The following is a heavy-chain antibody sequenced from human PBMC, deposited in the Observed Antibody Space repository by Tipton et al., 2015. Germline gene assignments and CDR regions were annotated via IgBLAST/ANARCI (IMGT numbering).Heavy chain of an antibody. CDR3: ARGQDETSSGEYFTH. CDR1: GYSVSSGFYY. CDR2: IFVPGST. V-gene: IGHV4-61*01. Sequence: TLSLTCSVPGYSVSSGFYYWTWIRQPPGKGLERIGYIFVPGSTNFNHSLGSRDTISVDTSKNQVSLELMSVTAADTAVYYCARGQDETSSGEYFTHWGQGTLVTVSS. J-gene: IGHJ1*01. D-gene: IGHD2/OR15-2a*01.